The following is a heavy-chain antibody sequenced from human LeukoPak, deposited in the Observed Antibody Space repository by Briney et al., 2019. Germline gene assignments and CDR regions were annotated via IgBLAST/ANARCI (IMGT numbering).Heavy chain of an antibody. CDR2: INWNGGST. CDR3: ARAPVTSCLGAFCYPFDY. CDR1: GFTFDDYG. J-gene: IGHJ4*02. D-gene: IGHD2-15*01. Sequence: PGGSLRLSCAASGFTFDDYGMSWVRQAPGKGLEWVSGINWNGGSTGYADSVKGRFTISRDNAKNSLYLQMNNLRVEDTAVYYCARAPVTSCLGAFCYPFDYWGRGTMITVSS. V-gene: IGHV3-20*04.